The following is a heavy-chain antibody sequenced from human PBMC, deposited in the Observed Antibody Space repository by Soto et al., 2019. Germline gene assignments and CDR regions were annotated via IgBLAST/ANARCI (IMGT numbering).Heavy chain of an antibody. CDR2: IWYDGSNK. J-gene: IGHJ5*02. D-gene: IGHD2-21*02. Sequence: PGGSLRLSCAASGFTFSSYGMHWVRQAPGKGLEWVAVIWYDGSNKYYADSVKGRFTISRDNSKNTLYLQMNSLRAEDTAVYYCARVRGPYCGGDCYPPTPNWFDPWGQGTLVTVPQ. V-gene: IGHV3-33*01. CDR3: ARVRGPYCGGDCYPPTPNWFDP. CDR1: GFTFSSYG.